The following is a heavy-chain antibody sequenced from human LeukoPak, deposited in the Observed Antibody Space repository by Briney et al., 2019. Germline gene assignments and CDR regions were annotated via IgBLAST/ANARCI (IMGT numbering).Heavy chain of an antibody. CDR2: IYPADSDT. J-gene: IGHJ4*02. CDR3: ARVLDVDTAVFHYYFDF. D-gene: IGHD5-18*01. V-gene: IGHV5-51*03. CDR1: GYSFNTYW. Sequence: PGESLKISCQGSGYSFNTYWVGWVRQMPGKGLEWMGIIYPADSDTRYSPSFQGQVTISADKSINTAYLQWRTLKAPDSAIYYCARVLDVDTAVFHYYFDFWGQGTLVTVSS.